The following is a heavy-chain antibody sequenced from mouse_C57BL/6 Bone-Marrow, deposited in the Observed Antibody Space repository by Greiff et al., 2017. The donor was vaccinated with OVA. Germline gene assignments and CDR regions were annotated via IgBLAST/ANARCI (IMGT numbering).Heavy chain of an antibody. Sequence: ESGPGLVKPSQSLSLTCSVTGYSITSGYYWNWIRQFPGNKLEWMGYISYDGSNNYNPSLKNRISITRDTSKNQFFLKLNSVTTEDTATYYCARRGYGSSYVWFAYWGQGTLVTVSA. J-gene: IGHJ3*01. CDR1: GYSITSGYY. CDR3: ARRGYGSSYVWFAY. CDR2: ISYDGSN. V-gene: IGHV3-6*01. D-gene: IGHD1-1*01.